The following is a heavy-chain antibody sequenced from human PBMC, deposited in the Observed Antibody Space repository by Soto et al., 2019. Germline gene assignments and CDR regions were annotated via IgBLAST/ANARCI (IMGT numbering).Heavy chain of an antibody. J-gene: IGHJ4*02. Sequence: SETLSLTCAVSSGSISSSNWWSWVRQPPGKGLEWIGEIYHSGSTNYNPSLKSRVTISVDKSKNQFSLKLSSVTAADTAVYYCARLSYYDFWSGYNEYWGQGTLVTVSS. CDR1: SGSISSSNW. CDR2: IYHSGST. V-gene: IGHV4-4*02. CDR3: ARLSYYDFWSGYNEY. D-gene: IGHD3-3*01.